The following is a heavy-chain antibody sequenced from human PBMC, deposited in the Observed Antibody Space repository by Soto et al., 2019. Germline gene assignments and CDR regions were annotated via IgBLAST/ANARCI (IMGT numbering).Heavy chain of an antibody. CDR2: IYSGGST. D-gene: IGHD3-16*02. J-gene: IGHJ3*02. V-gene: IGHV3-53*01. Sequence: PGWSLRLSCAASGFTVSSNYMSWVLQAPGKGLEWASVIYSGGSTYYADSVKGRFTISRDNSKNTLYLQMNSLRAEDTAVYYCAKALFGGVIVPPAFDIWGQGTMVTVSS. CDR1: GFTVSSNY. CDR3: AKALFGGVIVPPAFDI.